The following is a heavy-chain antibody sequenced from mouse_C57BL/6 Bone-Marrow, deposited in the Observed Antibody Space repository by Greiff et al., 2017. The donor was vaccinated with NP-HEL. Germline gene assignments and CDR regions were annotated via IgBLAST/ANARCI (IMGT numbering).Heavy chain of an antibody. J-gene: IGHJ4*01. CDR2: IDPENGDT. D-gene: IGHD4-1*01. Sequence: EVQLVESGAELVRPGASVKLSCTASGFNIKDDYMHWVKQRPEQGLEWIGWIDPENGDTEYASKFQGKATITADTSSNTAYLQLSSLTSEDTAVYYCTNWYYAMDYWGQGTSVTVSS. CDR3: TNWYYAMDY. CDR1: GFNIKDDY. V-gene: IGHV14-4*01.